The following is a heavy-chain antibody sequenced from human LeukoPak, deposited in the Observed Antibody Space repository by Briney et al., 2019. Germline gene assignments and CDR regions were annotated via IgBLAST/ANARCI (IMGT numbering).Heavy chain of an antibody. V-gene: IGHV3-7*01. CDR3: AREEYCSGGSCYTPYYYYYMDV. CDR1: GFTLSSYW. Sequence: GGSLRLSCAASGFTLSSYWMSWVRQAPGKGLEWVANIKQDGSDKYYVDSVKGRFTISRDNAKNSLYLQMNSLRAEDTAVYYCAREEYCSGGSCYTPYYYYYMDVWGKGTTVTVSS. D-gene: IGHD2-15*01. J-gene: IGHJ6*03. CDR2: IKQDGSDK.